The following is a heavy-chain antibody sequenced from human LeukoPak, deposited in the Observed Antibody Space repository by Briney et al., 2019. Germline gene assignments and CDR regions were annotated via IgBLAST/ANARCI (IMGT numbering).Heavy chain of an antibody. V-gene: IGHV4-31*03. J-gene: IGHJ4*02. CDR3: ARTFRGVKACLFDY. CDR2: IYCSGST. Sequence: SQTLSLTCTVSGGSISSGGYYWSWIRQHPGKGLEWIGNIYCSGSTYYNPSLKSRVTISVATSKNQFPLKLSSVTAADTAVYYCARTFRGVKACLFDYWRQGTLVTDSS. CDR1: GGSISSGGYY. D-gene: IGHD3-10*01.